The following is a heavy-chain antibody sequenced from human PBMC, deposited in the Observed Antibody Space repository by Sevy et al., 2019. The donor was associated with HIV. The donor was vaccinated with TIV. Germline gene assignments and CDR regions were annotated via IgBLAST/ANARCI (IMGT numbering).Heavy chain of an antibody. CDR3: ARGQQLVLSY. V-gene: IGHV3-30-3*01. D-gene: IGHD6-13*01. CDR1: GFTFSSYA. Sequence: GGSLRLSCAASGFTFSSYAMHWVRQAPGKGLEWVAVISYDGSNKYYADSVKGRFTISRDNSKNTPYLQMNSLRAEDTAVYYCARGQQLVLSYWGQGTLVTVSS. J-gene: IGHJ4*02. CDR2: ISYDGSNK.